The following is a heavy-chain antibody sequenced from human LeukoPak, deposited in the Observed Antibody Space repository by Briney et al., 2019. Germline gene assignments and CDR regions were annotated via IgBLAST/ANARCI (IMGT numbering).Heavy chain of an antibody. CDR3: ARVSQQLVTGGWFDP. V-gene: IGHV4-38-2*02. CDR1: GYSISSGYY. CDR2: IHHSGST. Sequence: SETLSLTCTVSGYSISSGYYWGWIRQPPGKGLEWIGSIHHSGSTYYNPSLKSRVTISVDTSKNHFSLKLTSVTAADTAVYYCARVSQQLVTGGWFDPWGQGTLVTVSS. J-gene: IGHJ5*02. D-gene: IGHD6-13*01.